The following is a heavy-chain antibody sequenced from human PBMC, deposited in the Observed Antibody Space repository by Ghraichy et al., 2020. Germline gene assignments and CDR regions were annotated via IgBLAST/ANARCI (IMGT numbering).Heavy chain of an antibody. CDR2: ISSSSSYI. CDR1: GFTFSSYS. V-gene: IGHV3-21*01. J-gene: IGHJ4*02. CDR3: AKLSCSSTSCYLEPYYFDY. D-gene: IGHD2-2*01. Sequence: GGSLRLSCAASGFTFSSYSMNWVRQAPGKGLEWVSSISSSSSYIYYADSVKGRFTISRDNAKNSLYLQMNSLRAEDTAVYYCAKLSCSSTSCYLEPYYFDYWGQGTLVTASS.